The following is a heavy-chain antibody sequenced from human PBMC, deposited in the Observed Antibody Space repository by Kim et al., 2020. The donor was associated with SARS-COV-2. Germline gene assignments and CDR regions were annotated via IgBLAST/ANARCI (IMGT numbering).Heavy chain of an antibody. Sequence: GGSLRLSCAASGFTFSSYGMHWVRQAPGKGLEWVAVIWYDGSNKYYADSVKGRFTISRDNSKNTLYLQMNSLRAXXTAVYYCARXLGGIAAAXTVYYYG. D-gene: IGHD6-13*01. CDR2: IWYDGSNK. V-gene: IGHV3-33*01. J-gene: IGHJ6*01. CDR1: GFTFSSYG. CDR3: ARXLGGIAAAXTVYYYG.